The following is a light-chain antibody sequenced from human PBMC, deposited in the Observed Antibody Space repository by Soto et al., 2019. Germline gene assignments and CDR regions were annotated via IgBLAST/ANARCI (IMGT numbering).Light chain of an antibody. Sequence: EIVRTQSPATLSVSPGGRATLSCRASQSISDTLAWYQKKPGQAPRLVIYDTSNRATDIPPRFSGSVSGTDFTLTISRLETEDFAVYYCQQYGSSPRTFGQVTKVDIK. CDR2: DTS. CDR1: QSISDT. J-gene: IGKJ1*01. CDR3: QQYGSSPRT. V-gene: IGKV3-20*01.